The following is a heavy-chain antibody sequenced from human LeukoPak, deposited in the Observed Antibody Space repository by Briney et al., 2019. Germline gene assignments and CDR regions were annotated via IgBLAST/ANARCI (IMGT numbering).Heavy chain of an antibody. CDR2: ISYDGSNK. CDR3: AKEGSCYCSSTSCYAIDY. D-gene: IGHD2-2*01. CDR1: GFTFSSYG. Sequence: SGRSLRLSCAASGFTFSSYGVHWVRQAPGKGLEWVAVISYDGSNKYYADSVKGRFTISRDNSKNTLYLQMNSLRAEDTAVYYCAKEGSCYCSSTSCYAIDYWGQGTLVTVSS. V-gene: IGHV3-30*18. J-gene: IGHJ4*02.